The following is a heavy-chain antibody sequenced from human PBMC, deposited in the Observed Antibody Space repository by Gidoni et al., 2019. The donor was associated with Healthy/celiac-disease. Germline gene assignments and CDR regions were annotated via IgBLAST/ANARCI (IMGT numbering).Heavy chain of an antibody. CDR1: GGSFSGYY. CDR3: ARGRGSSGWSERFDY. Sequence: QVQLQQWGAGLLKPSETLSLTCAVYGGSFSGYYWSWIRQPPGKGLEWIGEINHSGSTNYNPSLKSRVTISVDTSKNQFSLKLSSVTAADTAVYYCARGRGSSGWSERFDYWGQGTLVTVSS. D-gene: IGHD6-19*01. CDR2: INHSGST. J-gene: IGHJ4*02. V-gene: IGHV4-34*01.